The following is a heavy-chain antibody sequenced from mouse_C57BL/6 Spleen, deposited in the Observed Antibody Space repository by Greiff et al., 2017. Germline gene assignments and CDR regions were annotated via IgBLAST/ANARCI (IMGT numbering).Heavy chain of an antibody. Sequence: VQLQQSGAELAKPGASVKLSCKASGYTFTSYWMHWVKQRPGQGLEWIGYINPSSGYTKYNQKFKDKATLTADKSSSTAYMQLRSLTYEDSAVYYCARSETTVYYAMDYWGQGTSVTVSS. CDR2: INPSSGYT. D-gene: IGHD1-1*01. CDR3: ARSETTVYYAMDY. J-gene: IGHJ4*01. V-gene: IGHV1-7*01. CDR1: GYTFTSYW.